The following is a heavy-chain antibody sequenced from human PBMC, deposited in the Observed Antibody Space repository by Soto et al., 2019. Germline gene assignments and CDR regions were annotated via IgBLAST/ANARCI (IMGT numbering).Heavy chain of an antibody. Sequence: GGSPGISRGGSGFTPWKYLVSLGRQPPGKGLEWVAHMSEDESEKYYVGSVKGRFTISKDNAKNSIYLQMNSLRAEDTAVYYCASWDRGGNQNFWGLGTLVTVSS. D-gene: IGHD2-15*01. CDR1: GFTPWKYL. J-gene: IGHJ4*02. V-gene: IGHV3-7*01. CDR2: MSEDESEK. CDR3: ASWDRGGNQNF.